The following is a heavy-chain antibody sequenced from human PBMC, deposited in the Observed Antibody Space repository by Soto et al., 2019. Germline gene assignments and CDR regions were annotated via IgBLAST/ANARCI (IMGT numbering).Heavy chain of an antibody. CDR1: GFSLSTSGVG. CDR3: AHNGSGSRAIDY. Sequence: QITLKESGPTLVKPTQTLTLTCTFSGFSLSTSGVGVVWIRQPPGKALEWLAVIYWDDSKTYSPSLKSRLTITKDTSRDQVVLTMTNMDPVDTATYYCAHNGSGSRAIDYWGQGALVTVSS. D-gene: IGHD3-10*01. J-gene: IGHJ4*02. CDR2: IYWDDSK. V-gene: IGHV2-5*02.